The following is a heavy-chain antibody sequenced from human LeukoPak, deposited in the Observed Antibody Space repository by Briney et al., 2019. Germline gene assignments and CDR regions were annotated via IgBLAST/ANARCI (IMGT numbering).Heavy chain of an antibody. CDR3: ARELLSGDPSIGN. CDR2: IYRTGTT. V-gene: IGHV4-38-2*02. CDR1: GYSIGNGYF. Sequence: SETLSLTCTVSGYSIGNGYFRGWIRQPPGKGLEWIGNIYRTGTTFYNPSLQSRVSMSVDTSKNQFSLKLNSVTAADTAVYYCARELLSGDPSIGNWGQGTLVTVSS. D-gene: IGHD7-27*01. J-gene: IGHJ4*02.